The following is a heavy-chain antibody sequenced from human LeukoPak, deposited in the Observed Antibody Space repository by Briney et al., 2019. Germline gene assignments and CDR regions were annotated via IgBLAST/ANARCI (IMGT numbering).Heavy chain of an antibody. CDR3: AKDTGGYLGAFEI. D-gene: IGHD2-15*01. J-gene: IGHJ3*02. CDR1: GFTFSSRDW. Sequence: AGSLRLSCVASGFTFSSRDWMTWVRQAPGKGLEWVANIKQDGSEKNYVDSVKGRFTTSRDNSKSTVNLQMNNLRAEDTAVYYCAKDTGGYLGAFEIWGQGTMVTISS. V-gene: IGHV3-7*03. CDR2: IKQDGSEK.